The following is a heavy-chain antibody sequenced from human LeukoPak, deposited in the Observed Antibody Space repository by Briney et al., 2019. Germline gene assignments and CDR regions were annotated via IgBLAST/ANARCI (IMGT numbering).Heavy chain of an antibody. CDR3: AKDHGYSSSGLDY. J-gene: IGHJ4*02. CDR1: GFTFSSYS. D-gene: IGHD6-13*01. Sequence: GGSLRLSCAASGFTFSSYSMNWVRQAPGKGLEWVAVISYDGSNKYYADSVRGRFTISRDNSKNTLYLQMNSLRAEDTAVYYCAKDHGYSSSGLDYWGQGTLVTVSS. V-gene: IGHV3-30*18. CDR2: ISYDGSNK.